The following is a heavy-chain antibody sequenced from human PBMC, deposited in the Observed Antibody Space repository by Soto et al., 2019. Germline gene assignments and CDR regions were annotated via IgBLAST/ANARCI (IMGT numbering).Heavy chain of an antibody. J-gene: IGHJ4*02. CDR3: ARVLSGSSLFDY. V-gene: IGHV4-59*01. D-gene: IGHD1-26*01. Sequence: SETLSLTCTVSGGSISSDNWSWIRQPPGKGLEWIGYISYSGNTNYNPSLKSLVTISVDTSKKQFSLKLRSVTAADTAVYYCARVLSGSSLFDYWGQGMLVTVSS. CDR2: ISYSGNT. CDR1: GGSISSDN.